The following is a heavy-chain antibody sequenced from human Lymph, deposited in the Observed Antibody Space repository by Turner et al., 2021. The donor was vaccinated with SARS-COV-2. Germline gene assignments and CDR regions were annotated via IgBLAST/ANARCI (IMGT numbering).Heavy chain of an antibody. CDR1: GFTFSSYA. CDR2: ISYDGSNK. J-gene: IGHJ6*02. Sequence: QVQLVESGGGVVQPGRSLRLSCAASGFTFSSYAMHWVRLAPGKGLEWVAVISYDGSNKNYADSVKGRFTISRDNSKNTLYLQMNSLRAEDTAVYYCARDDREFWSGYYTHYYYYGMDVWGQGTTVTVSS. D-gene: IGHD3-3*01. CDR3: ARDDREFWSGYYTHYYYYGMDV. V-gene: IGHV3-30*04.